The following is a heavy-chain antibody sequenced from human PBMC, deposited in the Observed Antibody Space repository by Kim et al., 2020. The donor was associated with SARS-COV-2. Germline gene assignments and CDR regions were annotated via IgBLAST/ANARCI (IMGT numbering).Heavy chain of an antibody. CDR1: GYTFTSYA. D-gene: IGHD3-9*01. CDR3: ARAHYDILTGYYNVYLFDY. CDR2: INTNTGNP. J-gene: IGHJ4*02. Sequence: ASVKVSCKASGYTFTSYAMNWVRQAPGQGLEWMGWINTNTGNPTYAQGFTGRFVFSLDTSVSTAYLQISSLKAEDTAVYYCARAHYDILTGYYNVYLFDYWGQGTLVTVSS. V-gene: IGHV7-4-1*02.